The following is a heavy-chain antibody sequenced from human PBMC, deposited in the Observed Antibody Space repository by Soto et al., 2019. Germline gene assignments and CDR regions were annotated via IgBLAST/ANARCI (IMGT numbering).Heavy chain of an antibody. CDR3: ARDQWESSSSYYYYYGMDV. J-gene: IGHJ6*02. CDR2: TYYRSKWYN. Sequence: SQTLSLTCAISGDSASSNSAAWNWIRQSPSRGLEWLGRTYYRSKWYNDYAVSVKSRITINPDTSKNQFPLQLNSVTPEDTAVYYCARDQWESSSSYYYYYGMDVWGQGTTVTVSS. V-gene: IGHV6-1*01. D-gene: IGHD6-6*01. CDR1: GDSASSNSAA.